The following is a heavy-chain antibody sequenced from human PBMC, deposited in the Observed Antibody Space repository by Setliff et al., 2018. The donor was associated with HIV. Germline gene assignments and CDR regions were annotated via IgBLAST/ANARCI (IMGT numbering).Heavy chain of an antibody. D-gene: IGHD3-10*01. J-gene: IGHJ3*02. V-gene: IGHV3-48*01. Sequence: ASVKVSCAASGFTLSYYSLNWVRQAPGKGLEWVSYISSSGNTIYYADSVKGRVTISRDNAKNSLYLQMNSLRADDTAVYYCARGLTTWSLRGQAMDASDIWGQGTMVTVSS. CDR2: ISSSGNTI. CDR1: GFTLSYYS. CDR3: ARGLTTWSLRGQAMDASDI.